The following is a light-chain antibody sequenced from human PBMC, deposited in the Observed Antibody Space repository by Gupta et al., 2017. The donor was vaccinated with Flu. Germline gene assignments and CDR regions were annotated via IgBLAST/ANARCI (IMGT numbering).Light chain of an antibody. CDR2: GAS. J-gene: IGKJ5*01. CDR3: QQYGSSPIT. CDR1: QSVRSNY. V-gene: IGKV3-20*01. Sequence: ESVLTQSPDTLSLSPGERATLSCGASQSVRSNYIAWYQQKPGQAPRLLIYGASSRAPGIPDRFSGSGSGTDFTLTIRRLEPEDFAVYYCQQYGSSPITFGQGTRLEIK.